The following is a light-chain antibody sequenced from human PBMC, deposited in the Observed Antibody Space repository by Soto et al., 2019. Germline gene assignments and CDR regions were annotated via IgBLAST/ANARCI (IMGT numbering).Light chain of an antibody. CDR2: NKL. J-gene: IGLJ1*01. Sequence: QSVLTQPPSVSGAPGQRVTISCTGSSSNFGAGYEVHWYKQLPGAAPTLVIFNKLNRPSGVPERFSGSKSGTSASLVISGLQAEDEADYYCQSFDSSLRVYVFGSGTKGTVL. CDR3: QSFDSSLRVYV. CDR1: SSNFGAGYE. V-gene: IGLV1-40*01.